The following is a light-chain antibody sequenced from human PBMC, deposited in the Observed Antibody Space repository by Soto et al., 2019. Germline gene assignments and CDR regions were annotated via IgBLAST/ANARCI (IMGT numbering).Light chain of an antibody. J-gene: IGKJ4*01. Sequence: ILMTQSPATRSVSPAERATLSCRASQSVSNNYLAWYQQKPGQAPRLLIYGASSRATGIPDRFSGSGSGTDFTLTISRLEPEDFAVYYCQQYGSSPLTFGGGTKVDIK. CDR3: QQYGSSPLT. CDR2: GAS. CDR1: QSVSNNY. V-gene: IGKV3-20*01.